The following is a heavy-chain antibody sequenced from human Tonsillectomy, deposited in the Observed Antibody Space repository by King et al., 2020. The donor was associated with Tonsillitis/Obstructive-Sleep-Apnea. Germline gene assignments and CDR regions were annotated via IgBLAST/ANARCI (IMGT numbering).Heavy chain of an antibody. CDR1: GFTFSSYG. CDR2: IWYAGRKK. CDR3: ARDDTAAGGRITIFGVGIDF. Sequence: VQLVESGGGVVQPGRSLRLSCAAAGFTFSSYGMHWVRQAPSKGLDWVAFIWYAGRKKYYADSVKGRFNISRDNSKNTLYLQMNSLRAEDTAVYYCARDDTAAGGRITIFGVGIDFWGQGTLVTVSS. V-gene: IGHV3-33*01. J-gene: IGHJ4*02. D-gene: IGHD3-3*01.